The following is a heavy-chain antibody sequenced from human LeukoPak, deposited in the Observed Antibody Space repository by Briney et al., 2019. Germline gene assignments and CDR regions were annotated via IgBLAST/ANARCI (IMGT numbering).Heavy chain of an antibody. CDR1: GGTFSSYA. CDR2: IIPIFGTA. Sequence: SVKVSCKASGGTFSSYAISWVRQAPGQGLEWMGGIIPIFGTANYAQKFQGRVTITADESTSTAYMELSSLRSEDTAVYYCAKGGPEASAGLSWFDPWGQGTLVTVSS. V-gene: IGHV1-69*13. D-gene: IGHD1-14*01. J-gene: IGHJ5*02. CDR3: AKGGPEASAGLSWFDP.